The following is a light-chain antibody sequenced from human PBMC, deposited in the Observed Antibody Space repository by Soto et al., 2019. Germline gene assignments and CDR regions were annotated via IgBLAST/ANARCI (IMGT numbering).Light chain of an antibody. CDR1: QSVSSGY. CDR2: GAS. CDR3: QKYGSSPET. J-gene: IGKJ1*01. V-gene: IGKV3-20*01. Sequence: EIVLTQSPASLSLSPVEIAPLSFMARQSVSSGYLAWYQQKPGQAPRLLIYGASRRATGIPDRFSGSGFGTDFSLTISRLEPQDFAVYYCQKYGSSPETFGQGTKVDIK.